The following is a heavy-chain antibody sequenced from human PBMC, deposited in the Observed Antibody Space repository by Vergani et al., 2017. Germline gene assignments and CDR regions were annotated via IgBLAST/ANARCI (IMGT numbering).Heavy chain of an antibody. V-gene: IGHV3-21*01. CDR2: ISSSSSYI. CDR3: ASRPGSGGYYYGMDV. J-gene: IGHJ6*02. Sequence: EVQLVESGGGLVKPGGSLRLSCAASGFTFSSYSMNWVRQAPGKGLEWVSSISSSSSYIYDADSVKGRFTISRDNAKNSLYLQMNSLRAEDTAVYYCASRPGSGGYYYGMDVWGQGTTVTVSS. D-gene: IGHD3-10*01. CDR1: GFTFSSYS.